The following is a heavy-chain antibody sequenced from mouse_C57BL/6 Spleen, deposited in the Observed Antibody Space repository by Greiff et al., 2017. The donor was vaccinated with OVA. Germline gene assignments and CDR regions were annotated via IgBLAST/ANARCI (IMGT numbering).Heavy chain of an antibody. D-gene: IGHD1-1*01. V-gene: IGHV5-16*01. Sequence: EVKLVESEGGLVQPGSSMKLSCTASGFTFSDYYMAWVRQVPEKGLEWVANINYDGSSTYYLDSLKSRFIISRDNAKNILYLQMSSLKSEDTATYYCARDRATVLDYWGQGTTLTVSS. J-gene: IGHJ2*01. CDR2: INYDGSST. CDR3: ARDRATVLDY. CDR1: GFTFSDYY.